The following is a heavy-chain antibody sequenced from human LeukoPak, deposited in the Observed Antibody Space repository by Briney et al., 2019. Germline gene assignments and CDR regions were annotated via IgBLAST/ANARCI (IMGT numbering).Heavy chain of an antibody. J-gene: IGHJ6*02. CDR1: VYSFNSHH. CDR3: ARDSGNYHYDMDV. Sequence: ASVKVSCKPSVYSFNSHHVHWVRQAPGQGLEWMGINFFHDGTTSNTQKFPGRLTMTRDTSTSTVYMELSSLRSEDTAVYYCARDSGNYHYDMDVWGQGTTVSVSS. D-gene: IGHD3-10*01. CDR2: NFFHDGTT. V-gene: IGHV1-46*02.